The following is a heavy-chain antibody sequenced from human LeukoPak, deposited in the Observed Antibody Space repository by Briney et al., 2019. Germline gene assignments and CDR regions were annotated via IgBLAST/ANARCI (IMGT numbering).Heavy chain of an antibody. J-gene: IGHJ4*02. CDR3: ARSIAVAGIYFDH. D-gene: IGHD6-19*01. CDR1: GGSISSSSYY. Sequence: SETLSLTCTVSGGSISSSSYYWGWIRQPPGKGLEWIGSIYYSGSTYYNPSLKSRVTISVDTSKNQFSLKLSSVTAADTAVYYCARSIAVAGIYFDHWGQGTLVTVSS. CDR2: IYYSGST. V-gene: IGHV4-39*01.